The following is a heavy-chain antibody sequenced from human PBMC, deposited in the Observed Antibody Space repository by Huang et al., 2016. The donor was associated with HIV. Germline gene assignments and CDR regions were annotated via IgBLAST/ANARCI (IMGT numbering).Heavy chain of an antibody. Sequence: EVQLLESGGGLVQAGGSQRLSCAASGFSFSDYVMTWGRQAPGKGLEWVSAISGSGTTYYRDSVKCRFTISRDNSKNTLFLQTNSLRFEDTAVYYCAKIISNWPLYYMDVWGKGTTVTVSS. V-gene: IGHV3-23*01. CDR1: GFSFSDYV. CDR3: AKIISNWPLYYMDV. CDR2: ISGSGTT. J-gene: IGHJ6*03. D-gene: IGHD6-13*01.